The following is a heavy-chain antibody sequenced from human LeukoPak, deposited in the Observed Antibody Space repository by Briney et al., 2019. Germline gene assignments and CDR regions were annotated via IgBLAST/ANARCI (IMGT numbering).Heavy chain of an antibody. Sequence: GGSLRLSCAASGFTLYHYGMSWVRQAPGKGLKWVSYISSGSSTTIYYADSVKGRFTISRDNAKNSLYLQMNSLRTEDTALYYCAKGAYSGSPYFDYWGQGTLVTVSS. D-gene: IGHD1-26*01. CDR1: GFTLYHYG. CDR3: AKGAYSGSPYFDY. V-gene: IGHV3-48*04. J-gene: IGHJ4*02. CDR2: ISSGSSTTI.